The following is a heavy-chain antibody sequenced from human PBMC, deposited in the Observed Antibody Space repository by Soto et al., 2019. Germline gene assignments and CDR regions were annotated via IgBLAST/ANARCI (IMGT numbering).Heavy chain of an antibody. CDR2: ISSSGSTI. CDR3: ARDPNRVVPAAMVDY. Sequence: GSLRLSCAASGFTFSDYYMSWIRQAPGKGLEWVSYISSSGSTIYYADSVKGRFTISRDNAKNSLYLQMNSLRAEDTAVYYCARDPNRVVPAAMVDYWGQGTLVTVSS. V-gene: IGHV3-11*01. J-gene: IGHJ4*02. CDR1: GFTFSDYY. D-gene: IGHD2-2*01.